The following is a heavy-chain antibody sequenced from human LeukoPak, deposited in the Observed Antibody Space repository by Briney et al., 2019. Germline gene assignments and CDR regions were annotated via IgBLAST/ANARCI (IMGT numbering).Heavy chain of an antibody. CDR3: ATDPRLYSSSSHFDY. CDR1: GYTLTELS. J-gene: IGHJ4*02. V-gene: IGHV1-24*01. D-gene: IGHD6-6*01. CDR2: FDPEDGET. Sequence: ASVKVSCKVSGYTLTELSMHWVRQAPGKGLEWMGGFDPEDGETIYAQKFQGRVTMTEDTSTDTAYMELSSLRSEDTAVYYCATDPRLYSSSSHFDYWGQGTLVTVSS.